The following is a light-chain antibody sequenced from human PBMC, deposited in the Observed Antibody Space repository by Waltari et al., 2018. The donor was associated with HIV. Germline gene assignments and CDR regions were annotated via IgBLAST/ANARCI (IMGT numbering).Light chain of an antibody. Sequence: DIQMTQSPLSVSASVGDRVTLTCRASQSIGRYLNWYQQRPGKAPKLLIYAASSLQSGVPSRFNASGSGTDFTLTLSSLQPEDFATYYCQQGFTAPYTFGQGTKLEI. CDR2: AAS. V-gene: IGKV1-39*01. CDR1: QSIGRY. J-gene: IGKJ2*01. CDR3: QQGFTAPYT.